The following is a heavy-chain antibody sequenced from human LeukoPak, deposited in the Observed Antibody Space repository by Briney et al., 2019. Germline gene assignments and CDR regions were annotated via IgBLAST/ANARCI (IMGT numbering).Heavy chain of an antibody. Sequence: SETLSLTCTVSGGSISSSSYYWGWIRQPPGKGLEWIGSIYYSGSTYYNPSLKSRVTISVDTSKNQFSLKLSSVTAADTAVYYCARHRIGGYLDYWGQGTLVTVSS. CDR3: ARHRIGGYLDY. V-gene: IGHV4-39*01. J-gene: IGHJ4*02. D-gene: IGHD6-13*01. CDR1: GGSISSSSYY. CDR2: IYYSGST.